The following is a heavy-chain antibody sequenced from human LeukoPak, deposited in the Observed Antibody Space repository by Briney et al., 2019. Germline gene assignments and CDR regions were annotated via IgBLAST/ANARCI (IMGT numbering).Heavy chain of an antibody. Sequence: SETLSLTCTVAGGSISNYYWSWIRQPPENGLDWNGYIYYSGSTNYNPSLKSRVTISVDTSKSQFSLKLSSVTAADTAVYYCARGYCDSGSHIDAFDIWGQGTMVTVSS. D-gene: IGHD3-10*01. CDR3: ARGYCDSGSHIDAFDI. CDR1: GGSISNYY. V-gene: IGHV4-59*01. J-gene: IGHJ3*02. CDR2: IYYSGST.